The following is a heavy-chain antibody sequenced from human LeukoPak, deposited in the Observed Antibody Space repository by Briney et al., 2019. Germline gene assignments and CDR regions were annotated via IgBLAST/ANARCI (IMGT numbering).Heavy chain of an antibody. V-gene: IGHV4-34*01. CDR2: INHGGST. J-gene: IGHJ4*02. Sequence: PSETLSLTCAVYGGSFSGYYWSWIRQPPGKGLEWIGEINHGGSTNYNPSLKSRVTISVDTSKNQFSLKLSSVTAADTAVYCCARGREYSYGFDYWGQGTLVTVSS. CDR3: ARGREYSYGFDY. D-gene: IGHD5-18*01. CDR1: GGSFSGYY.